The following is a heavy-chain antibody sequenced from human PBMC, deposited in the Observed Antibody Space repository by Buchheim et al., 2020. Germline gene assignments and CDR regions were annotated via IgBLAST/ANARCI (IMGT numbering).Heavy chain of an antibody. J-gene: IGHJ6*02. CDR1: GGSISSSNW. CDR2: IYHSGST. CDR3: ARVLGLVYSSSWGGNYYYYGMDV. D-gene: IGHD6-6*01. Sequence: QVQLQESGPGLVKPSGTLSLTCAVSGGSISSSNWWSWVRQPPGKGLEWIGEIYHSGSTNYNPSLKSRVTISVDKSKNQFSLKLSSVTAADTAVYYCARVLGLVYSSSWGGNYYYYGMDVWGQGTT. V-gene: IGHV4-4*02.